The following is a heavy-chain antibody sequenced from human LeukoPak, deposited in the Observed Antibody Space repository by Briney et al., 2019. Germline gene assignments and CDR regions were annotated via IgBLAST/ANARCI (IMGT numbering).Heavy chain of an antibody. Sequence: GGSLRLSCAASGFTFGSYAMSWVRQAPGKGLEWVSTLSGSGHNTFNADSVEGRFIISRDNYMHTLYLQMNSLRAEDTAVYFCAKDRYSNYVNAFDVWGQGTTATVSS. CDR2: LSGSGHNT. CDR1: GFTFGSYA. J-gene: IGHJ3*01. D-gene: IGHD4-11*01. V-gene: IGHV3-23*01. CDR3: AKDRYSNYVNAFDV.